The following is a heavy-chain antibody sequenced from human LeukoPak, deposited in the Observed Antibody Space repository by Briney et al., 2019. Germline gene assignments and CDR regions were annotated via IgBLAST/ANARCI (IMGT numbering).Heavy chain of an antibody. V-gene: IGHV4-59*12. Sequence: SGTMSLTCTVSGGSISGYYWTWIRQPPGKGLEWIGYVYHSGGTSYNPSLKSRVTIAVDTSKNPFYLKLITVNASDTAVYYCARDNADYASGGDWFDPWGQGTLVTVSS. J-gene: IGHJ5*02. D-gene: IGHD3-10*01. CDR1: GGSISGYY. CDR3: ARDNADYASGGDWFDP. CDR2: VYHSGGT.